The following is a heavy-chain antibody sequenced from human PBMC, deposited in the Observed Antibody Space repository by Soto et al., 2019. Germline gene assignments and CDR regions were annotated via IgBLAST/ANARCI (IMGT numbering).Heavy chain of an antibody. V-gene: IGHV1-69*12. CDR3: ASRITGTIYYYSGMDV. D-gene: IGHD1-7*01. J-gene: IGHJ6*02. CDR1: GGTFSSYA. CDR2: IIPIFGTA. Sequence: QVQLVQSGAEVKKPGSSVKVSCKASGGTFSSYAISWVRQAPGQGLEWMGGIIPIFGTANYAQKFQGRVTIAADESTSTFYIDLSSLRSEDAAVYYCASRITGTIYYYSGMDVWGQGTTVSVSS.